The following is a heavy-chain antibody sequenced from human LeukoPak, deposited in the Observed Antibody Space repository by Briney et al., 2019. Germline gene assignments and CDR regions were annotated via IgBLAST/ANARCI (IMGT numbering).Heavy chain of an antibody. Sequence: GGSLRLSCTASGFTFGDYAMSWFRQAPGKGLEWVGFIRSKAYGGTTEYAASVKGRFTISRDDSKSIAYLQMNSLKTEDTAVYYCTSSYYYDSSGYYNPTADAFDIWGQGTMVTASS. J-gene: IGHJ3*02. CDR1: GFTFGDYA. CDR2: IRSKAYGGTT. CDR3: TSSYYYDSSGYYNPTADAFDI. V-gene: IGHV3-49*03. D-gene: IGHD3-22*01.